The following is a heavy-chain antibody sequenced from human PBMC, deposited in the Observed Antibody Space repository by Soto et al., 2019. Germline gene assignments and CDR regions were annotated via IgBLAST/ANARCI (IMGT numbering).Heavy chain of an antibody. D-gene: IGHD6-19*01. J-gene: IGHJ5*02. CDR2: ISGSADTT. CDR1: GITISSYA. Sequence: GGSLRLSCAASGITISSYAMSWVRRAPGKGLEWVSGISGSADTTYYADSVKGRFTVSRDNSKNTVYLQMNSLRAEDTAIYYCAKTYNIAVAGARFDPWGQGTLVTVSS. CDR3: AKTYNIAVAGARFDP. V-gene: IGHV3-23*01.